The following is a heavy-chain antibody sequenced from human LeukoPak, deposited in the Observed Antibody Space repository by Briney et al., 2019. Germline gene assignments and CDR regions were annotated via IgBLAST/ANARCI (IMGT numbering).Heavy chain of an antibody. J-gene: IGHJ4*02. V-gene: IGHV1-18*01. Sequence: ASVKVSCKASGYTFTSYGITWVRQAPGQGPEWMGWISPYNGKTNFAQKFQGRVTLTTDTSTSTAYMELRSLRSDDTAVYYCARDSSGHDYWGQGTLVTVSS. CDR2: ISPYNGKT. CDR3: ARDSSGHDY. D-gene: IGHD6-19*01. CDR1: GYTFTSYG.